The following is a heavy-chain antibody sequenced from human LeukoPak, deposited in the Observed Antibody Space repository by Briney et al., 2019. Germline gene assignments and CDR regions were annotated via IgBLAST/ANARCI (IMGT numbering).Heavy chain of an antibody. CDR1: GLTFSSYW. CDR3: ARGRLWNIDY. J-gene: IGHJ4*02. V-gene: IGHV3-74*01. Sequence: GGSLRLSCAASGLTFSSYWMHWVRQAPGKGLVWVSRINRDGSSTTYADSVKGRVTISRDNTKNTVYLQMNSLRAEDTAVYYCARGRLWNIDYWGQGTLVTVSS. D-gene: IGHD1/OR15-1a*01. CDR2: INRDGSST.